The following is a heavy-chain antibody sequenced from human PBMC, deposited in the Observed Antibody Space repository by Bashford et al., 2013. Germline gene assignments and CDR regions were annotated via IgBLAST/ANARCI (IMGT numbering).Heavy chain of an antibody. CDR3: ARVSCTNGVCYEDRGAMDV. Sequence: SETLSLTCAVYGGSFSGYYWSWIRQPPGKGLEWIGNIFYTGSTYYNPSLQSRITISVDPSKNQFSLNLRSVTAADTAVYYCARVSCTNGVCYEDRGAMDVWGQGTTVTVSS. V-gene: IGHV4-34*09. D-gene: IGHD2-8*01. CDR2: IFYTGST. J-gene: IGHJ6*02. CDR1: GGSFSGYY.